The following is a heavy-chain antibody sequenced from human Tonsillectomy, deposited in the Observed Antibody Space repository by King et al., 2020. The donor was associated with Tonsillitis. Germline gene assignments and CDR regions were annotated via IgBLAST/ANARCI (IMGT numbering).Heavy chain of an antibody. J-gene: IGHJ4*02. CDR3: ARGPGDMPTGDTARPAAGEIPIES. CDR2: INTNTGEP. D-gene: IGHD6-6*01. Sequence: VQLVESGSELKKPGASVKISCKASGYRFTDYAINWVRQAPGQGLEWMGWINTNTGEPTYAQAFTGRFVLSLDTSISTADLHISSLKTDDTAVYFCARGPGDMPTGDTARPAAGEIPIESWGQGTLVTVS. CDR1: GYRFTDYA. V-gene: IGHV7-4-1*02.